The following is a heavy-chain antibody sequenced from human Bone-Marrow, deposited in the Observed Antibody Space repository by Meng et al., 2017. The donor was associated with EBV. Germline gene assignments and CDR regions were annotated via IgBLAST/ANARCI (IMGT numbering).Heavy chain of an antibody. V-gene: IGHV1-69*01. CDR2: IIPIFGTA. D-gene: IGHD5-12*01. J-gene: IGHJ6*02. Sequence: VQLVLCGAEVKKPGSSVKVYCKASGGTFSSYAISWVRQAPGQGLEWMGGIIPIFGTANYAQKFQGRVTITADESTSTAYMELSSLRSEDTAVYYCARGRYSGYDRDYYYGMDVWGQGTTVTVS. CDR3: ARGRYSGYDRDYYYGMDV. CDR1: GGTFSSYA.